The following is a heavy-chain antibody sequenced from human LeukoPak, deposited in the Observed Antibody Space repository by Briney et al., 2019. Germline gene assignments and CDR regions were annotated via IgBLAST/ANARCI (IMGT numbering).Heavy chain of an antibody. CDR3: ARDLTVQYGMDV. D-gene: IGHD4-11*01. CDR2: INPNSGGT. V-gene: IGHV1-2*04. Sequence: ASVKVSCKASGYTFTSYYMHWVRQAPGQGLEWMGWINPNSGGTNYAQKFQGWVTMTRDTSISTAYMELSRLRSDDTAVYYCARDLTVQYGMDVWGQGTTVTVSS. CDR1: GYTFTSYY. J-gene: IGHJ6*02.